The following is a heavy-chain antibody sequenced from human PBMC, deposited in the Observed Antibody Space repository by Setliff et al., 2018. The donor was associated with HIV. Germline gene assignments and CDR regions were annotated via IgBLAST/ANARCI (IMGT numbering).Heavy chain of an antibody. CDR1: GDSIGSGGYY. CDR3: ARVYGDYVEGAFDI. CDR2: IYYSGNT. J-gene: IGHJ3*02. V-gene: IGHV4-31*03. D-gene: IGHD4-17*01. Sequence: PSETLSLTCTASGDSIGSGGYYWSWIRQHPGEGLEWIGYIYYSGNTFYNPSLKSRVTISVDTSKNQFSLKLSSVTAADTALYYCARVYGDYVEGAFDIWGQGTMVTVSS.